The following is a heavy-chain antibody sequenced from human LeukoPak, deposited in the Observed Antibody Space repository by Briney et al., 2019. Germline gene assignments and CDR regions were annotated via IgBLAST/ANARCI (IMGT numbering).Heavy chain of an antibody. Sequence: GASVKVSCKASGYTFTSYATHWVRQAPGQRLEWMGWINAGNGNTKYSQKFQGRVTIARDTSASTAYMELSSLRSEDTAVYYCARDPYDYYYYGMDVWGKGTTVTVSS. CDR1: GYTFTSYA. V-gene: IGHV1-3*01. CDR2: INAGNGNT. D-gene: IGHD3-16*01. J-gene: IGHJ6*04. CDR3: ARDPYDYYYYGMDV.